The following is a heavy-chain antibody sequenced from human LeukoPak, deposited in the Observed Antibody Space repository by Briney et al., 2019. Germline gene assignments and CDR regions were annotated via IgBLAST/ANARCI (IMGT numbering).Heavy chain of an antibody. D-gene: IGHD3-3*01. J-gene: IGHJ4*02. CDR2: ITGSSDYI. CDR3: ARDRSYDFWSGYSTPDY. CDR1: GFTFSRST. Sequence: GGSLRLSCAASGFTFSRSTMDWVRQAPGKGLEWVSSITGSSDYIYYADSVKGRFTISRDNTKNSLSLQMNSLRAEDTAVYYCARDRSYDFWSGYSTPDYWGQGTLVTVSS. V-gene: IGHV3-21*01.